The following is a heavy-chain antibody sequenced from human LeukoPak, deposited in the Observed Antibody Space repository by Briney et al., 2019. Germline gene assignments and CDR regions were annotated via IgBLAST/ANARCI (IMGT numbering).Heavy chain of an antibody. D-gene: IGHD6-13*01. CDR2: TYYRSKWYN. Sequence: SQTLSLTCAISGDSVSSNSAAWNWIRQSPSRGLEWLGRTYYRSKWYNDYAVSVKSRITINPDTSKNQFSLQLNSVTPEDTAVYYCARDWELIAAAGTFGYFDLWGRGTLVTVSS. J-gene: IGHJ2*01. V-gene: IGHV6-1*01. CDR3: ARDWELIAAAGTFGYFDL. CDR1: GDSVSSNSAA.